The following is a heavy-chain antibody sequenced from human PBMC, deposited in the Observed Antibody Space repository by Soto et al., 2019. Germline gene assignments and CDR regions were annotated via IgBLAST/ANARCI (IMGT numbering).Heavy chain of an antibody. V-gene: IGHV4-59*01. CDR1: GGSISSYY. CDR2: IYYSGIT. Sequence: QVQLQESGPGLVKPSETLSLTCTVSGGSISSYYWCWIRQPPGKGLEWIGYIYYSGITNYNPSLKRRVTISVDTSKNQFSLKLSSVTAADTAVYYCARLAWADYGGIFDPWGQGTLVTVSS. D-gene: IGHD4-17*01. J-gene: IGHJ5*02. CDR3: ARLAWADYGGIFDP.